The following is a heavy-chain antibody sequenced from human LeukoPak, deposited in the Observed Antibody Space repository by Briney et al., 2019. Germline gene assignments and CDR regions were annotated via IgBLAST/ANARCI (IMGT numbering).Heavy chain of an antibody. D-gene: IGHD2-21*02. Sequence: PGGSLRLSCAASGFTFSSYSMNWVRQAPGKGLEWVSSISSSSSYIYYADSVKGRFTISRDNAKNSLYLQMNSLRSEDTAVYYCASALTFCGGDCYPPPNWFDPWGQGTLSPSPQ. CDR2: ISSSSSYI. J-gene: IGHJ5*02. CDR1: GFTFSSYS. V-gene: IGHV3-21*04. CDR3: ASALTFCGGDCYPPPNWFDP.